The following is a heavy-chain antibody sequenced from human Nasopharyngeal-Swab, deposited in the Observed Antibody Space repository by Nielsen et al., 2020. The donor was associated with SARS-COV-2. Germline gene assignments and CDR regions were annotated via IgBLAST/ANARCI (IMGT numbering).Heavy chain of an antibody. CDR2: VFYSWTT. CDR1: AGSISSYY. Sequence: SETLSLTCSVSAGSISSYYWSWIRQRPGNGLEWVGYVFYSWTTNYNPSLKRRVSISVDTSKNQFSLKLGSVTAADTAVYYCARSGYSYGLPVGYFGHWGQGTLVTVSS. V-gene: IGHV4-59*01. J-gene: IGHJ4*02. D-gene: IGHD5-18*01. CDR3: ARSGYSYGLPVGYFGH.